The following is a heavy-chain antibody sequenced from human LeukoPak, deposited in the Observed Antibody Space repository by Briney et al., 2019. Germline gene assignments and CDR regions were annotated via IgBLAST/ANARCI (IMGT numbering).Heavy chain of an antibody. CDR2: IYGSGIT. Sequence: SETLSLTSTVSGGSIISNYWSWIRQSAGTGLEWIGRIYGSGITDYNPSLKSRVTMSLDTSRKQFSLRLTSVTAAYRAVYYCARLKFYDSTGYSPGYYMDVWGKGTTVSVFS. V-gene: IGHV4-4*07. CDR3: ARLKFYDSTGYSPGYYMDV. J-gene: IGHJ6*03. CDR1: GGSIISNY. D-gene: IGHD3-22*01.